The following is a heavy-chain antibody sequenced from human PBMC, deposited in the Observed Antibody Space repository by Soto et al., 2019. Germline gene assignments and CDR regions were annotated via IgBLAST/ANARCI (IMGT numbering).Heavy chain of an antibody. Sequence: PSETLSLTCAVSGGSISTVDYFWAWIRQPPGQALEYIGYIYKSATTYYNPSFESRVAISLDTSKSQFSLNVTSVTAADTAVYFCARGRYCLTGRCFPNWFDSWGQGTLVTVS. CDR1: GGSISTVDYF. V-gene: IGHV4-30-4*01. J-gene: IGHJ5*01. D-gene: IGHD2-15*01. CDR3: ARGRYCLTGRCFPNWFDS. CDR2: IYKSATT.